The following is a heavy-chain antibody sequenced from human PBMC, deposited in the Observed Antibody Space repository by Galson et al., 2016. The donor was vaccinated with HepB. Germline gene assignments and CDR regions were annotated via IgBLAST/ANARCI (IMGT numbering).Heavy chain of an antibody. J-gene: IGHJ6*02. CDR2: INSNGGLT. D-gene: IGHD4-11*01. CDR1: GFTSSSHA. V-gene: IGHV3-64*05. CDR3: VTPTVSAYHYYYGMDV. Sequence: SLRLSCAASGFTSSSHAMLWVRQAPGKGLEYVSAINSNGGLTYYANSVKGRFTVSRDNSKNTLYFQMSSLRLEDTGVYYCVTPTVSAYHYYYGMDVWGQGTTVIVSS.